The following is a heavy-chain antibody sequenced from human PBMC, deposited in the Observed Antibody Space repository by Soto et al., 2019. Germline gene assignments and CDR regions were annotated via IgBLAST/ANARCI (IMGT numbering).Heavy chain of an antibody. V-gene: IGHV4-4*02. CDR3: ARHRPILGTRGFDY. CDR2: ISLGGAT. Sequence: QVQLQESGPGLVKPSGTLSLTCVVSSGSISSANWWSWVRQPPRKRLEWIGEISLGGATNYDPSLKSRVTMSVDKSNSQFSLSLFSVTAADTAVDYCARHRPILGTRGFDYWGQGTLVTVSS. CDR1: SGSISSANW. J-gene: IGHJ4*02.